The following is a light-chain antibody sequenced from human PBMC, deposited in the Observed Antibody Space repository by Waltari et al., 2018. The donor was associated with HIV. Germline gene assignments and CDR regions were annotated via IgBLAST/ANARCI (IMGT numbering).Light chain of an antibody. J-gene: IGKJ3*01. CDR1: QSVSTN. V-gene: IGKV3-15*01. CDR3: QQYGSSPLT. Sequence: EIVMTQSPATLSVSPGERATLSCRASQSVSTNLAWYQQKPGQAPGLLIYSASTRATGISSRFSGSGSGTVFTLTISSLQSEDFAVYYCQQYGSSPLTFGPGTKVDIK. CDR2: SAS.